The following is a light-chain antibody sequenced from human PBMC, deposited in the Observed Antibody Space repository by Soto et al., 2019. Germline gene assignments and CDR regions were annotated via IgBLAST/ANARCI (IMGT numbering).Light chain of an antibody. CDR2: AAS. J-gene: IGKJ1*01. CDR3: QQYYSYPRT. CDR1: QGISSY. Sequence: AIRMTQSPSSLSASTGDRVTITCRASQGISSYLAWYQQKPGKAPKLLIYAASTLQSGVPSRFSGSRSGTDFTLTISWLQSEDVATYYCQQYYSYPRTFGQGTKVEVK. V-gene: IGKV1-8*01.